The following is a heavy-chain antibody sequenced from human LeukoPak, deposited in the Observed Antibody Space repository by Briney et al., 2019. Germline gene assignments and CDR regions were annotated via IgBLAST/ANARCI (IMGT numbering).Heavy chain of an antibody. CDR3: ARGLPAQARNALDI. CDR2: IHASGST. Sequence: SETLSLTCTVSGGSISSYYWSWIRQPAGKGLEWIGRIHASGSTNYNPSLKSRVTLPVDTSKNQFSLRLSSVTAADTAVYSCARGLPAQARNALDIWGQGTMVTVSS. J-gene: IGHJ3*02. CDR1: GGSISSYY. V-gene: IGHV4-4*07. D-gene: IGHD2-2*01.